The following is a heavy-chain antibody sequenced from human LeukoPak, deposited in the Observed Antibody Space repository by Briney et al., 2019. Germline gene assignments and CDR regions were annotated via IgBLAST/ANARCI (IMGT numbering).Heavy chain of an antibody. CDR2: IYPNSGAT. Sequence: ASVKVSCKASGYTFTGYYMHWVRQAPGQGLEWMGWIYPNSGATKYAQEFQGRVTMTRDTSISTAYMELSRLRSDDTAVYYCGTLLSNGPFDYWGQGSLVTVSS. CDR1: GYTFTGYY. V-gene: IGHV1-2*02. J-gene: IGHJ4*02. CDR3: GTLLSNGPFDY.